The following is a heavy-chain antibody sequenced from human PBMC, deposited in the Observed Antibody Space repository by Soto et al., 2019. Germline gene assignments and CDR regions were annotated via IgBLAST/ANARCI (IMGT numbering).Heavy chain of an antibody. J-gene: IGHJ6*02. V-gene: IGHV5-51*01. CDR2: IYPGDSDI. CDR3: ARSGRNYYYGMDV. CDR1: GYTFTNYW. Sequence: EVQLVQSGVEVKKPGESLKISCRGSGYTFTNYWIGWVRQMPGKGLEWMGMIYPGDSDIRYSPSFQGQVTVSADKSISTAYLQWSSLKASDTAIYYCARSGRNYYYGMDVWGQGTTVIVSS.